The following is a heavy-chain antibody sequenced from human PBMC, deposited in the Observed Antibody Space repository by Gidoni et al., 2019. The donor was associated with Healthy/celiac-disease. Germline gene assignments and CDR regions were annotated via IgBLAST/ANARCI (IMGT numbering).Heavy chain of an antibody. CDR3: ARERSLYNGAFDI. D-gene: IGHD1-1*01. CDR2: ISYDGSNK. CDR1: GFTFSSYA. V-gene: IGHV3-30-3*01. J-gene: IGHJ3*02. Sequence: QVQLVESGGGVVQPGRSLRLSCAASGFTFSSYAMHWVRQAPGKGLEWVAVISYDGSNKYYADSVKGRFTISRDNSKNTLYLQMNSLRAEDTAVYYCARERSLYNGAFDIWGQGTMVTVSS.